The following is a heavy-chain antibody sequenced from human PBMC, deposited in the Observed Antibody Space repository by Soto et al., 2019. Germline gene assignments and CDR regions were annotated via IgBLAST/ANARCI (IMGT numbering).Heavy chain of an antibody. CDR2: IYSGGGT. J-gene: IGHJ4*02. CDR3: ATSPTEGY. V-gene: IGHV3-66*01. Sequence: EVQLVESGGDLVQPGGSLRLSCVVSEFGVSNNFMTWVRQAPGKGLEWVSRIYSGGGTSYADTVKGRFTISRDKSKNTLYLQMNSLRGADTAVYYCATSPTEGYWGQGTPVTVSS. D-gene: IGHD2-2*01. CDR1: EFGVSNNF.